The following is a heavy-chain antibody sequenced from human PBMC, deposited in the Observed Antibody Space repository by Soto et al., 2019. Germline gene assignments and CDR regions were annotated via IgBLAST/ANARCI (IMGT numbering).Heavy chain of an antibody. Sequence: QVQLVQSGAEDKKHGSSMKVSCKASGGTFSSYAISWVRQAPGQGLEWMGGIIPIFGTANYAQKFQGIVTITADESTSTAYMELSSLRSEDTAVYYCAREYYNSSGDAFDIWGQGTMVTVSS. CDR3: AREYYNSSGDAFDI. CDR2: IIPIFGTA. V-gene: IGHV1-69*01. J-gene: IGHJ3*02. D-gene: IGHD3-22*01. CDR1: GGTFSSYA.